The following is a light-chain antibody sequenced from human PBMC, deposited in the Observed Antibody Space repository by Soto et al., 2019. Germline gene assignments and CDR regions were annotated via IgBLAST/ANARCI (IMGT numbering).Light chain of an antibody. Sequence: QSVLTQPRSVSGSPGQSVTISCTGTSSNVGFYKYVSWYQQSPGKAPKLIMYDVNNRPSGVPDRFSGSKSGNTASLTISGLQAEDEADYYCCSYAGSYAYVFGSGTKLTVL. V-gene: IGLV2-11*01. CDR3: CSYAGSYAYV. J-gene: IGLJ1*01. CDR1: SSNVGFYKY. CDR2: DVN.